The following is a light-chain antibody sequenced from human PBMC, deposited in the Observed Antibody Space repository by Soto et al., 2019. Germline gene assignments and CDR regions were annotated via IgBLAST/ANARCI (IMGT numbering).Light chain of an antibody. CDR3: AAWDDSLYGWV. CDR2: YNN. CDR1: SANIGSNT. J-gene: IGLJ3*02. V-gene: IGLV1-44*01. Sequence: QSALTQPPSASGTPGQRVTISCSGSSANIGSNTVNWYQQLPGTAPTLLIYYNNQRPSGVPDRFSGSKSGTSASLAISGLQSEDEAHYYCAAWDDSLYGWVFXGGTKRTVL.